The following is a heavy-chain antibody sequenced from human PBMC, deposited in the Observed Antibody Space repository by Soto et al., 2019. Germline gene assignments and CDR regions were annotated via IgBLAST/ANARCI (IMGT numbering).Heavy chain of an antibody. D-gene: IGHD2-2*02. V-gene: IGHV6-1*01. Sequence: PSQTLSLPCAISGDSVSSNSAAWNWISQSPSRGLEWLGRTYYRSKWYNDYAVSGKSRITINPDTSKNQFSLQLNSVTPEDTAVYYCASFPSLCSSTGCYTGVWDYYYYGMDVWGQGTTVTVSS. CDR3: ASFPSLCSSTGCYTGVWDYYYYGMDV. CDR1: GDSVSSNSAA. J-gene: IGHJ6*02. CDR2: TYYRSKWYN.